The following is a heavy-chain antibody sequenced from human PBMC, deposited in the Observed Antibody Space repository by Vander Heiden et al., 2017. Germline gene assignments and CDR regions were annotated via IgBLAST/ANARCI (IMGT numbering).Heavy chain of an antibody. Sequence: QVPLQESVPGLVKPSDTLSLTCTVSGASIADYCWSWIRRPPGDGTEWNRYIHKNIYAKCAPSLKSRATISPSGNQISLTLTSMTTANTAVYYCARTGRTYFDPWGQGILVSVSS. CDR1: GASIADYC. CDR2: IHKNIYA. D-gene: IGHD1-1*01. V-gene: IGHV4-59*07. CDR3: ARTGRTYFDP. J-gene: IGHJ5*02.